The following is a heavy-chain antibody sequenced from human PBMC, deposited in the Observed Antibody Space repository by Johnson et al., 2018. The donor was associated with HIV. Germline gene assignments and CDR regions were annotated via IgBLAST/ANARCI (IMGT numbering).Heavy chain of an antibody. V-gene: IGHV3-30*18. CDR1: GLTFSSYG. CDR2: ISYDGSKK. J-gene: IGHJ3*02. D-gene: IGHD3-10*01. Sequence: QMQLVESGGGVVRPGGSLRLSCAASGLTFSSYGMHWVRQAPGKGLEWVAVISYDGSKKYYACAVTGRFTISRDNSKTTLYLQMNSLRAEDTAVYYCAKAPYGSGIRPGAFDIWGQGTMVTVSS. CDR3: AKAPYGSGIRPGAFDI.